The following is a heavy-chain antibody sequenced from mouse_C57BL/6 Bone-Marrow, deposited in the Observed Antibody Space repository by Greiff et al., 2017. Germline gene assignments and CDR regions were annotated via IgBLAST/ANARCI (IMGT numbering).Heavy chain of an antibody. CDR1: GFTFSDYY. V-gene: IGHV5-12*01. J-gene: IGHJ3*01. CDR3: ARMGWLLPFAY. Sequence: EVKLMESGGGLVQPGGSLKLSCAASGFTFSDYYMYWVRQTPEKRLEWVAYISNGGGSTYYPDTVKGRITISRDNAKNTLYLQMSRLKSEDTAMYYCARMGWLLPFAYWGQGTLVTVSA. D-gene: IGHD2-3*01. CDR2: ISNGGGST.